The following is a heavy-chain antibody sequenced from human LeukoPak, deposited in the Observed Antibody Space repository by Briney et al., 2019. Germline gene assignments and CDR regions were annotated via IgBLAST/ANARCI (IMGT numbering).Heavy chain of an antibody. CDR3: ARGHHYYDSSAYYY. V-gene: IGHV3-11*05. CDR2: ISSSSSST. CDR1: GFSFSDYY. Sequence: PGGSLRLSCAASGFSFSDYYMNWIRQAPGKGLEWVSYISSSSSSTNYADSVKGRFTVSRDNAKNSLFLQMNSLSAEDTAVYYCARGHHYYDSSAYYYWGQGTLVTVSS. D-gene: IGHD3-22*01. J-gene: IGHJ4*02.